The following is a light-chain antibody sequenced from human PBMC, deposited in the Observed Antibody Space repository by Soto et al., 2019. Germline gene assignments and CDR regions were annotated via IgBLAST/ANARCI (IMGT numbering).Light chain of an antibody. CDR1: QRLSSW. V-gene: IGKV1-12*01. CDR3: QQGSSFPIT. CDR2: AAS. Sequence: DIQMTQSPSSVSASVGDRVTITCRASQRLSSWLSWYQQIPGRAPKLLIYAASSLQSGVPSRFSGSGSGTDFTLTISSLQPEDFATYYCQQGSSFPITFGGGTKVEVK. J-gene: IGKJ4*01.